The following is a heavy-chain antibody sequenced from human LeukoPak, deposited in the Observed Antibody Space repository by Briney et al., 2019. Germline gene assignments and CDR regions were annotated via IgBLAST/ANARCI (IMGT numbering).Heavy chain of an antibody. D-gene: IGHD1-1*01. J-gene: IGHJ3*02. V-gene: IGHV4-4*02. CDR3: ARVGEGLEEADDDAFDI. Sequence: SETLSLTCAVSGGSISTSNWWSWVRQPPGKGLEWIGEIYHSGSANYNPSLNSRVTISVDKSKNQFSLKLTSVTAADTAVYYCARVGEGLEEADDDAFDIWGQGTMVTVSS. CDR2: IYHSGSA. CDR1: GGSISTSNW.